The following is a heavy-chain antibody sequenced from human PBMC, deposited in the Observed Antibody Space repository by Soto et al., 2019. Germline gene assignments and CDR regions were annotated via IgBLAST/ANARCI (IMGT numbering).Heavy chain of an antibody. Sequence: SETLSLTCTVSGGSISSYYWSWIRQPPGKGLEWIGYIYYSGSTNYNPSLKSRVTISVDTSKNQFSLKLSSVTAADTAVYYCARYEPAARTTTFDYWGKGTLVTVCS. J-gene: IGHJ4*02. CDR3: ARYEPAARTTTFDY. CDR1: GGSISSYY. D-gene: IGHD2-2*01. V-gene: IGHV4-59*01. CDR2: IYYSGST.